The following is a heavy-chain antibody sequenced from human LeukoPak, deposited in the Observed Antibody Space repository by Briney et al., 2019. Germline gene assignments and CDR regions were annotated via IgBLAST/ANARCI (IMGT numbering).Heavy chain of an antibody. J-gene: IGHJ4*02. D-gene: IGHD1-7*01. CDR2: IYHSGST. CDR3: ARDKMRDNWNYVEHYFDY. CDR1: GYSISSGYY. Sequence: SETLSLTCTVSGYSISSGYYWGWIRQPPGKGLEWIGSIYHSGSTYYNPSLKSRVTISVDTSKNQFSLKLSSVTAADTAVYYCARDKMRDNWNYVEHYFDYWGQGTLVTVSS. V-gene: IGHV4-38-2*02.